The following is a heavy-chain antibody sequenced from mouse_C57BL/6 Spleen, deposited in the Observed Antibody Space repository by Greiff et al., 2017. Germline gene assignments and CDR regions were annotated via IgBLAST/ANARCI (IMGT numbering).Heavy chain of an antibody. Sequence: VQLQQPGAELVMPGASVKLSCKASGYTFTSYWMHWVKQRPGQGLEWIGEIDPSDSYTNYNQKFKGKSTLTVDKSSNTAYMPHSSLTSDDCAVYYCARPRWSYVGAMDDWGQGTSVTVSS. CDR3: ARPRWSYVGAMDD. V-gene: IGHV1-69*01. J-gene: IGHJ4*01. D-gene: IGHD2-3*01. CDR1: GYTFTSYW. CDR2: IDPSDSYT.